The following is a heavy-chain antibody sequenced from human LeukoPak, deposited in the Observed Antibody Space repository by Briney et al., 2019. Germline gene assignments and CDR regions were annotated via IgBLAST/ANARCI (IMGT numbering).Heavy chain of an antibody. V-gene: IGHV3-23*01. CDR2: ISGSGGNT. CDR1: GFSFSSYA. CDR3: AKVSWANYFDY. J-gene: IGHJ4*02. Sequence: GGSLRLFCAASGFSFSSYAMSWVRQAPGKGLEWVSAISGSGGNTSYADSVRGRFTISRDNSKNTLYLQMNSLRAEDTAIYYCAKVSWANYFDYWGQGTLVTVSS. D-gene: IGHD6-13*01.